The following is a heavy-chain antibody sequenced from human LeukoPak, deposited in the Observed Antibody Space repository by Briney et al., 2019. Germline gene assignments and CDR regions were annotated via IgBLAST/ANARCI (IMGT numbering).Heavy chain of an antibody. CDR2: ISYDGSNK. CDR1: GFTFSSYA. D-gene: IGHD1-26*01. Sequence: GGSLRLSCAASGFTFSSYAMHWVRQAPGKGLEWGAVISYDGSNKYYADSVKGRFTISRDNSKNTLYLQMNSLRAEDTAVYYCARDAGSGSYLDYWGQGTLVTVSS. V-gene: IGHV3-30*01. J-gene: IGHJ4*02. CDR3: ARDAGSGSYLDY.